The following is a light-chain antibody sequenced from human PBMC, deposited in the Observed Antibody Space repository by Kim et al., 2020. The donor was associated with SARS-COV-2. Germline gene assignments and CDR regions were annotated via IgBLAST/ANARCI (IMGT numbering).Light chain of an antibody. CDR3: QQLNSYPIT. V-gene: IGKV1-9*01. Sequence: ASVGDRVTITCRASQGISSYLAWYQQKPGKAPKLLIYAASTLRSGVPSRFSGSGSGTEFTLTISSLQPEDFATYYCQQLNSYPITFGQGTRLEIK. CDR1: QGISSY. J-gene: IGKJ5*01. CDR2: AAS.